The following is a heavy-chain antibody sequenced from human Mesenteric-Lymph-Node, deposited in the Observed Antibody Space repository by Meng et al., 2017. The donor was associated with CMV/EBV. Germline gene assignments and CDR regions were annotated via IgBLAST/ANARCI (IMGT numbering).Heavy chain of an antibody. CDR3: AKDRAPAAVGGPYGMDV. D-gene: IGHD2-2*01. CDR1: GFTFSSYW. Sequence: GESLKISCAASGFTFSSYWMHWVRQAPGKGLEWVAVIWYDGSNKNYVDSVKGRVTVSRDNSKNTLYLQMNSLRAEDTAVYYCAKDRAPAAVGGPYGMDVWGQGTTVTVSS. V-gene: IGHV3-33*06. CDR2: IWYDGSNK. J-gene: IGHJ6*02.